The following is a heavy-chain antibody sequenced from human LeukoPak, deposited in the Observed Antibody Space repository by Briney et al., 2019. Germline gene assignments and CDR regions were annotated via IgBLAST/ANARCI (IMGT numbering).Heavy chain of an antibody. Sequence: GGSLRLSCAASGFTFRTYSMNWVRQAPGKGLEWVSSISSSSSYIYYADSVKGRFTISRDNAKNSLYLQMNSLRAEDTAVYYCARDEQADSTPDGMDVWGQGTTVTVSS. J-gene: IGHJ6*02. D-gene: IGHD2-15*01. CDR3: ARDEQADSTPDGMDV. CDR1: GFTFRTYS. V-gene: IGHV3-21*01. CDR2: ISSSSSYI.